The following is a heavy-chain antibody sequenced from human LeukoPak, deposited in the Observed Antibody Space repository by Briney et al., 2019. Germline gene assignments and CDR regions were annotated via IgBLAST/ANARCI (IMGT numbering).Heavy chain of an antibody. D-gene: IGHD3-22*01. CDR2: IYYSGST. CDR1: GGSISSSSYY. CDR3: ARLSGYYYVGPDY. Sequence: SEXLSLTCTVSGGSISSSSYYWGWVRQPPGRGGEWVGSIYYSGSTYYNPSLKSRVTISVETSNNQFSLKLSSVTAADTAVYYCARLSGYYYVGPDYWGQGTLVTVSS. J-gene: IGHJ4*02. V-gene: IGHV4-39*01.